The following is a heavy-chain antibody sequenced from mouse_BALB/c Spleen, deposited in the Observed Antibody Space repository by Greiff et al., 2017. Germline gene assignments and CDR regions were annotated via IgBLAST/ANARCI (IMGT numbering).Heavy chain of an antibody. J-gene: IGHJ4*01. Sequence: VKLVESGPGLVAPSQSLSITCTVSGFSLTSYGVHWVRQPPGKGLEWLGVIWAGGSTNYNSALMSRLSISKDNSKSQVFLKMNSLQTDDTAMYYCARERGFMDYWGQGTSVTVSS. CDR2: IWAGGST. D-gene: IGHD3-1*01. V-gene: IGHV2-9*02. CDR3: ARERGFMDY. CDR1: GFSLTSYG.